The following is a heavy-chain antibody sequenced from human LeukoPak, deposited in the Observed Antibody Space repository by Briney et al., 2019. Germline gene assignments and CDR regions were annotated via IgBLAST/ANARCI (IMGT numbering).Heavy chain of an antibody. CDR1: GFTISLYA. Sequence: GGSLRLSCSASGFTISLYAMHWVRQAPGKGLEYVSGISSKGVSTYYADSVKGRFTISRDNSKDTMFLQMSSLRPEDTAVYYCARDRRTTVTRQAFDIWGQGTMVTVSS. CDR2: ISSKGVST. D-gene: IGHD4-17*01. V-gene: IGHV3-64D*09. J-gene: IGHJ3*02. CDR3: ARDRRTTVTRQAFDI.